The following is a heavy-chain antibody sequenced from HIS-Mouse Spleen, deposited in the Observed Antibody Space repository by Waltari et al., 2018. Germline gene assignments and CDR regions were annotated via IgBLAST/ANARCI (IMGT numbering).Heavy chain of an antibody. V-gene: IGHV3-30*18. Sequence: QAQLVESGGGVVQPGRSLRLSCAASGFTFSSYGMHWVRQAPGKGLEWVAVISYDGSNKYYADSVKGRFTISRDNSKNTLYLQMNSLRAEDTAVYYCAKAAPAAEFFDLWGRGTLVTVSS. CDR2: ISYDGSNK. CDR1: GFTFSSYG. CDR3: AKAAPAAEFFDL. D-gene: IGHD2-2*01. J-gene: IGHJ2*01.